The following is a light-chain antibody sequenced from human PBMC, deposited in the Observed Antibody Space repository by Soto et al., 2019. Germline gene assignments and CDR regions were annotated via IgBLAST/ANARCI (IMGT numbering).Light chain of an antibody. Sequence: DIQMTHSPSSLSAFVGDRVTITCRASQTISTYLNWYQQKPGKAPKLLIYDASSLESGVPSRFSGSGSGTEFTLTISSLQPDDFATYYCQQYNSYWTFGQGTKVDI. CDR1: QTISTY. CDR3: QQYNSYWT. V-gene: IGKV1-5*01. J-gene: IGKJ1*01. CDR2: DAS.